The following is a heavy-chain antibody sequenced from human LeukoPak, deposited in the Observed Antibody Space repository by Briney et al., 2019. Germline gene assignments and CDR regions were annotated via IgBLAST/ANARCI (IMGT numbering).Heavy chain of an antibody. Sequence: KPSETLSLTCAVYGGSFSGYYWSWIRQPPGKGLEWIGEINHSGSTNYNPSLKSRVTISVDTSKNQFSLKLSSVTAADTAVYYCARDLYYGSGGYYYYYGMDVWGKGTTVTVSS. CDR1: GGSFSGYY. CDR2: INHSGST. CDR3: ARDLYYGSGGYYYYYGMDV. V-gene: IGHV4-34*01. D-gene: IGHD3-10*01. J-gene: IGHJ6*04.